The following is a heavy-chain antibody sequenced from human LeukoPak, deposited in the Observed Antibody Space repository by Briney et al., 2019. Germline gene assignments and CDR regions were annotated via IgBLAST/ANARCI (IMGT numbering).Heavy chain of an antibody. Sequence: GGSLRLSCAASGFTFSSYGMNWVRQAPGKGLEWVSSISGSSSYIDYADSVKGRITISRDNARKSLYLQMNSLRVEDTAVYYCARVEGSSGPKDYWGQGTLVTVSS. CDR3: ARVEGSSGPKDY. CDR1: GFTFSSYG. J-gene: IGHJ4*02. CDR2: ISGSSSYI. D-gene: IGHD6-19*01. V-gene: IGHV3-21*01.